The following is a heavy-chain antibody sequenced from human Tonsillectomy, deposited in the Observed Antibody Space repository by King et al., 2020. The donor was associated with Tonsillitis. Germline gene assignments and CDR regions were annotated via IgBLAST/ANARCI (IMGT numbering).Heavy chain of an antibody. CDR2: IIPILDRV. CDR1: GGTFSSYA. V-gene: IGHV1-69*04. Sequence: QLVQSGAEVKKPGSSVKVSCKASGGTFSSYAISWVRQAPGQGLEWMGRIIPILDRVNYAQKFQGRVTITADTATSTAYMELSSLRSEDTAVYYCARDRSNSHRDAFDIWGQGTVVTVSS. J-gene: IGHJ3*02. D-gene: IGHD6-13*01. CDR3: ARDRSNSHRDAFDI.